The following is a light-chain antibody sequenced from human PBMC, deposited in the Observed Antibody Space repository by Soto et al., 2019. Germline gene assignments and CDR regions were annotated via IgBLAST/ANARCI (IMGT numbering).Light chain of an antibody. Sequence: DIQMTQSPSAMSASVGDRVTITCRASQGISSYLAWFQQKPGKVPKRLIYGASSLQSGVPSRFSGSGSGTEFSLTINSLQPEDFATYYCLQHSNFPWTFGQGTKVDIK. CDR3: LQHSNFPWT. V-gene: IGKV1-17*03. CDR1: QGISSY. J-gene: IGKJ1*01. CDR2: GAS.